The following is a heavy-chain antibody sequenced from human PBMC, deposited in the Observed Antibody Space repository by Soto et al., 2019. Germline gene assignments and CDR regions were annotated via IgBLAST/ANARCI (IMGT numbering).Heavy chain of an antibody. CDR1: GFTFSSYA. CDR3: ASAARENYYCGMDV. V-gene: IGHV3-23*01. J-gene: IGHJ6*02. Sequence: EVQLLGSGGGLVQPGGSLRLSCAASGFTFSSYAMSWVRQAPGKGLAWVSLISGGGGSTYYADSVKGRFTISRDNSKNTLYLQMNSLRAEDTAVYYCASAARENYYCGMDVWGQGTTVTVSS. CDR2: ISGGGGST.